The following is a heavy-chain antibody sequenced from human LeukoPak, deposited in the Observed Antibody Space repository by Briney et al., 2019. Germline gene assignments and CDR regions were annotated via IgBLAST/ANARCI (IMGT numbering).Heavy chain of an antibody. CDR1: GGSFSGYY. Sequence: SETLSLTCAVYGGSFSGYYWSWIRQPPGKGLEWIGEINHSGSTNYNPSLKSRVTISVDTSKNQFSLKLSSVTAADTAVYYCARGRGRNVVPAAMDDAFDIWGQGTMVTVSS. V-gene: IGHV4-34*01. CDR2: INHSGST. D-gene: IGHD2-2*01. J-gene: IGHJ3*02. CDR3: ARGRGRNVVPAAMDDAFDI.